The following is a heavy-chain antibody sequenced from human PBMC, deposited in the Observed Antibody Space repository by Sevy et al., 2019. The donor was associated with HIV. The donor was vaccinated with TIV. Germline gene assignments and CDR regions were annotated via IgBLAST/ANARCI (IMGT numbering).Heavy chain of an antibody. CDR3: ARERQWGLPAAFDY. J-gene: IGHJ4*02. CDR1: GYTFTSYG. D-gene: IGHD1-26*01. V-gene: IGHV1-18*01. Sequence: ASVKVSCKASGYTFTSYGISWVRQAPGQGLEWMGWISAYNGNTNDAQKLQGRVTMTTDTSTSTAYMELRSLRSDDTAVDYCARERQWGLPAAFDYWGQGTLVTVSS. CDR2: ISAYNGNT.